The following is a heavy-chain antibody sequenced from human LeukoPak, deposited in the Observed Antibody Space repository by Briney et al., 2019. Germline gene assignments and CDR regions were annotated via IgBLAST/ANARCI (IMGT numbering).Heavy chain of an antibody. CDR1: GDSVSSNSAS. D-gene: IGHD1-26*01. CDR2: TYYRSKWNT. J-gene: IGHJ5*02. Sequence: SQTLSLTCAISGDSVSSNSASWNWIRQSPSRGLEWLGRTYYRSKWNTAYAVSVKGRITINPDTSKNQFSLYLNSVTPEDTAVYYCARDPDSSYEWGPFDPWGQGTLVTVSS. V-gene: IGHV6-1*01. CDR3: ARDPDSSYEWGPFDP.